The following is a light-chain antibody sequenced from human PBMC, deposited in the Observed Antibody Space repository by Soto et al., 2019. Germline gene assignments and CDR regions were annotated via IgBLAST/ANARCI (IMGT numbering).Light chain of an antibody. Sequence: IVLTQSPGTLSLSPGERATLSCRASQSVSSSYLAWYQKKPGQAPRLLIYGASSRATGIPDRFSGSGSGTDFNLTISRLEPEDFAAYYCQQYGNSPWTFGQGIKVEIK. V-gene: IGKV3-20*01. CDR2: GAS. J-gene: IGKJ1*01. CDR1: QSVSSSY. CDR3: QQYGNSPWT.